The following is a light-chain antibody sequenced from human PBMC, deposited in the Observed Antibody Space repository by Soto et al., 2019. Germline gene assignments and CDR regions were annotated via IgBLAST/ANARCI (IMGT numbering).Light chain of an antibody. V-gene: IGKV3-15*01. Sequence: EIVMTQSPATLSVSPGARATLSCRASQSVRSNYLAWYQQKPGQAPRLLIYDASTRATGIPARFSGSGSGTEFTLTISSLQSEDLAVYFCQQYSDWPLTFGPGTKVDI. CDR1: QSVRSN. CDR3: QQYSDWPLT. CDR2: DAS. J-gene: IGKJ3*01.